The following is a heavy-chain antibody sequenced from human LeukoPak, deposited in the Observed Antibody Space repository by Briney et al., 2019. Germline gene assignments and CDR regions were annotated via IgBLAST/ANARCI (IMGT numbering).Heavy chain of an antibody. CDR2: IYGGGST. CDR1: GFTVSSNY. J-gene: IGHJ4*02. CDR3: ARAVPYNYGDLYFDY. Sequence: PGGSLRLSCAASGFTVSSNYMSWVRQAPGKGLEWVSVIYGGGSTYYADSVKGRFTISRDNSKNTLYLQMNSLRAEDTAVYYCARAVPYNYGDLYFDYWGQGTLVTVSS. V-gene: IGHV3-53*01. D-gene: IGHD4-17*01.